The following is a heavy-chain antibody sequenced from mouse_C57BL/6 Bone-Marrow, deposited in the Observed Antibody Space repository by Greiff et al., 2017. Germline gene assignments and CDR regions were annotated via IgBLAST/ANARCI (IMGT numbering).Heavy chain of an antibody. CDR3: ARGRDYDGDYAMDY. Sequence: QVQLQQPGAELVKPGASVKLSCKASGYTFTSYWMHWVKQRPGRCLEWIGRIDPNSGGTKYNEKFKSKATLTVDKPSSTAYMQLSSLTSEDSAVYYCARGRDYDGDYAMDYWGQGTSVTVSS. CDR2: IDPNSGGT. V-gene: IGHV1-72*01. D-gene: IGHD2-4*01. CDR1: GYTFTSYW. J-gene: IGHJ4*01.